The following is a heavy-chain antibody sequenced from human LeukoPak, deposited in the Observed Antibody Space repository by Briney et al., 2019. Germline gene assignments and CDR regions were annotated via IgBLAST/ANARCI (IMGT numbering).Heavy chain of an antibody. CDR2: INHSGST. Sequence: SETLSLTCAVYGGSFSGYYWSWIRQPPGKGLEWIGEINHSGSTNYNPSLKSRVTISVDTSKNQFSLKLSSVTAADTAVYYCARGVTEYYDFWSGSYYYHYYMDVWGKGTTVTVSS. CDR1: GGSFSGYY. J-gene: IGHJ6*03. D-gene: IGHD3-3*01. V-gene: IGHV4-34*01. CDR3: ARGVTEYYDFWSGSYYYHYYMDV.